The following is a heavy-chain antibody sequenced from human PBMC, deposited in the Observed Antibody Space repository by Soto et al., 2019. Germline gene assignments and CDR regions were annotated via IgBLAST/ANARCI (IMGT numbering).Heavy chain of an antibody. CDR3: ARRIIALEIFDY. D-gene: IGHD3-10*01. V-gene: IGHV4-59*08. CDR2: IYYTGNT. J-gene: IGHJ4*02. CDR1: GGSMTSYY. Sequence: QVQLQESGPGLVKPSETLSLTCTVSGGSMTSYYWSWIRQPPGKGLGWIGFIYYTGNTKYNASLKSRVTISVDTSKNLFSLKLKSVTAADTAVYYCARRIIALEIFDYWGQGTVVTVSS.